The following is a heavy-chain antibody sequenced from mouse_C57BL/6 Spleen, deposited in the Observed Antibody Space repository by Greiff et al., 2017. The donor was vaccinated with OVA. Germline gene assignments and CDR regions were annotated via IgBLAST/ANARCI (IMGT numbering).Heavy chain of an antibody. CDR1: GFTFSSYA. V-gene: IGHV5-9-1*02. CDR3: TSHYYGSSPLN. Sequence: EVKLQESGEGLVKPGGSLKLSCAASGFTFSSYAMSWVRQTPEKRLEWVAYISSGGDYIYYADTVKGRFTISRDNARNTLYLQMSSLKSEDTAMYYCTSHYYGSSPLNWGQGTTLTVSS. CDR2: ISSGGDYI. D-gene: IGHD1-1*01. J-gene: IGHJ2*01.